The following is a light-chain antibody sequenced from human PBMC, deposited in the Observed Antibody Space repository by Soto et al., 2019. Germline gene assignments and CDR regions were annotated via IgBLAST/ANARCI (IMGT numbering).Light chain of an antibody. V-gene: IGLV2-14*01. CDR1: SSDVGGYNY. CDR3: NSYTGSGIV. J-gene: IGLJ1*01. CDR2: EVS. Sequence: QSALTQPASVSGSPGQSITISCTGTSSDVGGYNYVSWYQHHPGKAPKLMICEVSNRPSGVSYRFSGSKSGNTASLTISGLQAEDEADYYCNSYTGSGIVFGTGTKVTVL.